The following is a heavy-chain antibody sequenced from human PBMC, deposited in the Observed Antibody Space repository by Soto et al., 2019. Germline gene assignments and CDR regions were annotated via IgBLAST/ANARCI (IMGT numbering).Heavy chain of an antibody. V-gene: IGHV3-9*01. CDR2: ISWEGGSI. D-gene: IGHD5-12*01. CDR1: GFTFNNYA. J-gene: IGHJ4*02. Sequence: EVQLVESGGDLVQPGRSLRLSCSASGFTFNNYAMHWVRQVPGKGLEWVSGISWEGGSIGYADSVKGRFTISRDNAKNSLYLEMNSLRSEDTALYYCAKDHDEDFGYDLDYFNYWGQGTLVTVSS. CDR3: AKDHDEDFGYDLDYFNY.